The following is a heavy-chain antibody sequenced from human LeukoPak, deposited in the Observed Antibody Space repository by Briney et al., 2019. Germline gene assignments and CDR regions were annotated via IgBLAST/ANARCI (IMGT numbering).Heavy chain of an antibody. CDR2: INRSDSYT. J-gene: IGHJ4*02. V-gene: IGHV5-10-1*01. CDR1: GYSFTGYW. Sequence: GESLKISCQGSGYSFTGYWISWVRQMPGKGLEWMGKINRSDSYTNFSPSFQGHVTISADKSINTGYLQWSSLKASDSAMYYCAAMGSAYYGDFDYWGQGTLVTVSS. CDR3: AAMGSAYYGDFDY. D-gene: IGHD3-3*01.